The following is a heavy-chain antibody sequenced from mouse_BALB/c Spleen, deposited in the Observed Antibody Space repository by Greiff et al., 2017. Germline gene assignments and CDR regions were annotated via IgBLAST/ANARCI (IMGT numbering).Heavy chain of an antibody. CDR2: ISSGGSYT. D-gene: IGHD2-14*01. V-gene: IGHV5-9-4*01. Sequence: EVNLVESGGGLVKPGGSLKLSCAASGFTFSSYAMSWVRQSPEKRLEWVAEISSGGSYTYYPDTVTGRFTISRDNAKNTLYLEMSSLRSEDTAMYYCTYYRYDAFAYWGQGTLVTVSA. J-gene: IGHJ3*01. CDR3: TYYRYDAFAY. CDR1: GFTFSSYA.